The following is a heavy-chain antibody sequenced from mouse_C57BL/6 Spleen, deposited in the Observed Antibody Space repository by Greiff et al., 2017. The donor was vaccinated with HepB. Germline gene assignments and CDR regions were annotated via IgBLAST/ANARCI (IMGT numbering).Heavy chain of an antibody. CDR1: GYTFTSYT. D-gene: IGHD2-5*01. V-gene: IGHV1-4*01. CDR3: ARDSTRDY. J-gene: IGHJ2*01. Sequence: VKLVESGAELARPGASVKMSCKASGYTFTSYTMHWVKQRPGQGLEWIGYINPSSGYTKYNQKFKDKATLTADKSSSTAYMQLSSLTSEDSAVYYCARDSTRDYWGQGTTLTVSS. CDR2: INPSSGYT.